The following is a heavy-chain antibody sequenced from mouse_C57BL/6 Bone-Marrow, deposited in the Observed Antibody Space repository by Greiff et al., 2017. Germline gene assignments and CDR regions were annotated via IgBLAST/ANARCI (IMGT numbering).Heavy chain of an antibody. Sequence: VQLQQPGTELVKPGASVKLSCKASGYTFTSYWMHWVKQRPGQGLEWIGNINPSNGGTNYNEKFKSKATLTVDKSSSTAYMQLSSLTSEDSAVYYCARKDYGSSYVPRAMDYWGQGTSVTVSS. V-gene: IGHV1-53*01. CDR1: GYTFTSYW. CDR2: INPSNGGT. J-gene: IGHJ4*01. D-gene: IGHD1-1*01. CDR3: ARKDYGSSYVPRAMDY.